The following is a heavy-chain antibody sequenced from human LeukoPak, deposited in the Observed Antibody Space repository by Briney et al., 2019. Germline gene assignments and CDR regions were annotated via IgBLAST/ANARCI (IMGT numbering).Heavy chain of an antibody. D-gene: IGHD5-12*01. CDR3: APDPNKWLRNY. J-gene: IGHJ4*02. CDR1: GFTFSSYA. V-gene: IGHV3-23*01. Sequence: LSGGSLRLSCAASGFTFSSYAMSWVRQAPGKGLEWVSDISGSGGSTYYADSVKGRFTISRDNSNNTLYLQMNSLRVEDTAVYYCAPDPNKWLRNYWGQGTLVTVSS. CDR2: ISGSGGST.